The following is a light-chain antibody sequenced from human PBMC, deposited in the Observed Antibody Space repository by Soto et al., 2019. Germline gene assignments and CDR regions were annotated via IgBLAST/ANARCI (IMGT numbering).Light chain of an antibody. Sequence: SYELTQPPSVSVSPGQTARITCSGDALPKQYAYWYQQKPGQAPVLVIYKDSERPSGIPERFSGSSSGTTVTLTISGVQAEDEDDYYCQSADSSGTYQVFGGGTNLTVL. CDR3: QSADSSGTYQV. CDR2: KDS. CDR1: ALPKQY. J-gene: IGLJ3*02. V-gene: IGLV3-25*03.